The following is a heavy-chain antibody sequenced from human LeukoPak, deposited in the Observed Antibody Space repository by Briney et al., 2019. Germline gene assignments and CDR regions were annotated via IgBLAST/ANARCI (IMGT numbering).Heavy chain of an antibody. J-gene: IGHJ4*02. D-gene: IGHD3-9*01. Sequence: PSETLSLTCAVYGGSFSGYYWSWIRQPPGKGLEWIGEINHSGSTNYNPSLKSRVTISVDTSKNQFSLKLSSVTAADTAVYYRARGAYFDWLFGYSWKPFDYWGQGTLVTVSS. CDR2: INHSGST. CDR1: GGSFSGYY. CDR3: ARGAYFDWLFGYSWKPFDY. V-gene: IGHV4-34*01.